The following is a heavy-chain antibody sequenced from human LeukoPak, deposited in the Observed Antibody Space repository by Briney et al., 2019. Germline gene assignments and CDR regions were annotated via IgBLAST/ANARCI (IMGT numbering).Heavy chain of an antibody. D-gene: IGHD2-15*01. CDR3: ARDGYCSGGSCYSYGYFDY. J-gene: IGHJ4*02. CDR1: GFTFRSYS. CDR2: ISSSSSYI. V-gene: IGHV3-21*01. Sequence: PGGSLRLSCAASGFTFRSYSMNWVRQAPGKGLEWVSSISSSSSYIYYADSVKGRFTISRDNAKDSLYLQMNSLRVEDTAVYYCARDGYCSGGSCYSYGYFDYWGQGTLVTVSS.